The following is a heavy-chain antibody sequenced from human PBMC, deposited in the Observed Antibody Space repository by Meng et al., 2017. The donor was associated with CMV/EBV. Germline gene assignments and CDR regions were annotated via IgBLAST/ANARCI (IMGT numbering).Heavy chain of an antibody. CDR2: IYYSGST. Sequence: QVQLEESGPGLVKPSETLSRTCTVSGGSISSYYWSWIRQPAGKGLEWIGSIYYSGSTYYNPSLKSRVTISVDTSKNQFSLKLSSVTAADTAVYYCARDYGDLRQDYWGQGTLVTVSS. D-gene: IGHD4-17*01. V-gene: IGHV4-4*07. J-gene: IGHJ4*02. CDR3: ARDYGDLRQDY. CDR1: GGSISSYY.